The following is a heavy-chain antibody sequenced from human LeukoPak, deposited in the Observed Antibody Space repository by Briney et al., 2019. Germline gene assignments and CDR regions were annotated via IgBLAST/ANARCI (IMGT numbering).Heavy chain of an antibody. CDR2: ITSNSKYI. CDR1: KFTFDIYT. Sequence: GGSLRLSCAASKFTFDIYTMNWVRQAPGKGLERASSITSNSKYIFYADSVKGRFTISRDNAKKSLHLQMNSLRAEDTAVYYCARDLWDTDYYYYMDVWGKGTTVTISS. CDR3: ARDLWDTDYYYYMDV. V-gene: IGHV3-21*01. J-gene: IGHJ6*03. D-gene: IGHD2/OR15-2a*01.